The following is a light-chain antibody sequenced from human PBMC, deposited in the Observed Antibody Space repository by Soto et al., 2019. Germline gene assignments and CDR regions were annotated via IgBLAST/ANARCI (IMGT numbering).Light chain of an antibody. CDR2: GAS. Sequence: EIVVTQSPATLSVSTGERATLSCRASHSVSSNLAWYQQKPGQAPRLLIYGASTRATGIPARFSGSGSGTDFTLTISRLEPEDFAVYYCQQHGSSPWRFGQGPKVDIK. CDR1: HSVSSN. J-gene: IGKJ1*01. CDR3: QQHGSSPWR. V-gene: IGKV3-20*01.